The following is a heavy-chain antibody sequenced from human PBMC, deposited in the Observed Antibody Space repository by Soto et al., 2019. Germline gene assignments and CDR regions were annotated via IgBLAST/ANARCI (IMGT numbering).Heavy chain of an antibody. J-gene: IGHJ6*02. CDR1: GGFIRSYY. CDR2: IYYSGST. D-gene: IGHD6-13*01. CDR3: ARRYSSSLDV. V-gene: IGHV4-59*08. Sequence: PSETLSLTCTVSGGFIRSYYWNWIRQPPGKGLEWIGYIYYSGSTSYNPSLKSRVTISVDTSKNQFSLKLSSVTAADTAVYYCARRYSSSLDVWGQGTTVTVSS.